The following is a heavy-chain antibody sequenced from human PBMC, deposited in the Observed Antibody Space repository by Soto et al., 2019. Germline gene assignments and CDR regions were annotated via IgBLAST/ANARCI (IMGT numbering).Heavy chain of an antibody. CDR1: GYTFASYA. Sequence: GASVKVSCNASGYTFASYAIGWMRQAPGQGIEWMGWISAYNGNTNYEKKIQGRVTMTTDTYTRTEYMELRRMRSEETAVYYCARDPPPPDYWGQGTLVTVSS. CDR2: ISAYNGNT. CDR3: ARDPPPPDY. J-gene: IGHJ4*02. V-gene: IGHV1-18*01.